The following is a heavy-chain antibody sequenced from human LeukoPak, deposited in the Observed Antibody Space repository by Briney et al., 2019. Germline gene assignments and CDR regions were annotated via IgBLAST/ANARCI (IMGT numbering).Heavy chain of an antibody. CDR3: AKAIGQEVPAASRWYDP. CDR1: GFTFSRYV. J-gene: IGHJ5*02. V-gene: IGHV3-23*01. CDR2: ISVSGDYT. D-gene: IGHD2-2*01. Sequence: GGSLRLSCAASGFTFSRYVMSWVRQAPGKGLDWVSTISVSGDYTYYADSVKGRFTISRDNSKKTLYLQMNSLRVEDTAVYYCAKAIGQEVPAASRWYDPWGQGTLVTVSS.